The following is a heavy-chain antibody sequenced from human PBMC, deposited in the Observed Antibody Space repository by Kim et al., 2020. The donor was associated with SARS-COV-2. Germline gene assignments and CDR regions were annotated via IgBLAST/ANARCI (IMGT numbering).Heavy chain of an antibody. D-gene: IGHD3-10*01. J-gene: IGHJ4*02. V-gene: IGHV3-74*01. CDR3: ASRGYYGSVYYFDY. Sequence: ADSVKGRVTISRDNAKSTLYRQMNSLRAEDTAVYYCASRGYYGSVYYFDYCGQGTLVTVSS.